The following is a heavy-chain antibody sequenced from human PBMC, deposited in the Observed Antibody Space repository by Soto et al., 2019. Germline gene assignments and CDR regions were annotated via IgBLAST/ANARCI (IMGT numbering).Heavy chain of an antibody. D-gene: IGHD6-13*01. Sequence: QVQLVQSGAEVKKPGASVKVSCKASGYTFTSYDINWVRQATGQGLEWMGWMNPNSGNTGYAQKFQGRVTMTRNTSISTAYMELSSLRSEDTAVYYCARGIPHLIAAAGTNDYWGQGTLVTVSS. CDR2: MNPNSGNT. J-gene: IGHJ4*02. CDR1: GYTFTSYD. V-gene: IGHV1-8*01. CDR3: ARGIPHLIAAAGTNDY.